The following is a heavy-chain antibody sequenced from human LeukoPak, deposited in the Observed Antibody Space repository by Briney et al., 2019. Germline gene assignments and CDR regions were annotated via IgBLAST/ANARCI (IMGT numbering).Heavy chain of an antibody. CDR1: GGSFSDYY. V-gene: IGHV4-34*12. CDR2: IIHSGSA. D-gene: IGHD6-19*01. J-gene: IGHJ4*02. Sequence: PSETLSLTCAVYGGSFSDYYWSWIRQPPGKGLEWIGEIIHSGSADYNPSLKSRVTISGDTSKNHFSLKLTSVTAADSAVYYCAAGGWHTGGDYWGQGTLVTVSS. CDR3: AAGGWHTGGDY.